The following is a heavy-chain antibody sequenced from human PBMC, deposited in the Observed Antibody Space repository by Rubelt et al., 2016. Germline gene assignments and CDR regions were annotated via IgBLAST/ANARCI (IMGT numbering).Heavy chain of an antibody. Sequence: PGGSLRLSCAASGFTFSTYGMTWVRQAPGTGLEWVSAISGSGGSTYYADSVKGRFTISRDNSKNTLYVQMSSLRAEDTALYFCAKATSGWSGDSLDYWGQGTLVTVSS. V-gene: IGHV3-23*01. CDR3: AKATSGWSGDSLDY. J-gene: IGHJ4*02. CDR2: ISGSGGST. D-gene: IGHD6-19*01. CDR1: GFTFSTYG.